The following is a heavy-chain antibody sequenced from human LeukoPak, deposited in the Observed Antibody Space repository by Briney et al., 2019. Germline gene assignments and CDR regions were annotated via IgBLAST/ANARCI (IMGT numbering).Heavy chain of an antibody. CDR1: GGSISSYY. Sequence: SETLSLTCTVSGGSISSYYWSWIRQPAGKGLEWNGRIYTSGSTNYNPSLKSRVTMSVDTSKNQFSLKLSSVTAADTAVYYCARDSGGFTVSFFDYWGQGTLVTVSS. CDR3: ARDSGGFTVSFFDY. V-gene: IGHV4-4*07. CDR2: IYTSGST. D-gene: IGHD4-17*01. J-gene: IGHJ4*02.